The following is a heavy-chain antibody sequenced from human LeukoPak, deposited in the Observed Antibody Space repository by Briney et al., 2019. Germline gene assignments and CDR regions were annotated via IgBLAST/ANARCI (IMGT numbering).Heavy chain of an antibody. J-gene: IGHJ6*02. D-gene: IGHD6-13*01. Sequence: SVKVSCKASGGTFSSYAISWVRQAPGQGPEWMGRIIPILGIANYAQKFQGRVTITADKSTSTAYMELSSLRSEDTAVYYCARAVAAVDYYYYYGMDVWGQGTTVTVSS. CDR3: ARAVAAVDYYYYYGMDV. CDR2: IIPILGIA. V-gene: IGHV1-69*04. CDR1: GGTFSSYA.